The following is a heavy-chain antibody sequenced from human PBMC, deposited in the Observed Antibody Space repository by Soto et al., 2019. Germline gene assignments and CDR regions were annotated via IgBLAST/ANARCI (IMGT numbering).Heavy chain of an antibody. CDR1: GFTFSSYA. CDR2: MSYDGSNK. CDR3: PRYSIAEDLSEFDY. D-gene: IGHD6-6*01. Sequence: PGGSLRLSCAASGFTFSSYAMHWVRQAPGKGLEWVAVMSYDGSNKYYADSVKGRFTISRDNSKNTLYLQMNSLRAEDTAVYYCPRYSIAEDLSEFDYWGQGTLVTVSS. J-gene: IGHJ4*02. V-gene: IGHV3-30*03.